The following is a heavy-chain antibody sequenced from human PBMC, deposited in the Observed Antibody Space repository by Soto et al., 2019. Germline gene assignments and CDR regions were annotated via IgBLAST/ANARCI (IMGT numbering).Heavy chain of an antibody. CDR1: GFTFRTYG. D-gene: IGHD1-1*01. CDR2: IWYDGSNK. Sequence: QVQLVESGGGVVQPGRSLRLSCAASGFTFRTYGMHWVRQAPGKGLEWVAIIWYDGSNKYYADSVKGRFTISRDNSKNTLYLQMNSLRAVDTALYYCARESIGTTGTTSLDYWGQGTLVTVSS. J-gene: IGHJ4*02. CDR3: ARESIGTTGTTSLDY. V-gene: IGHV3-33*01.